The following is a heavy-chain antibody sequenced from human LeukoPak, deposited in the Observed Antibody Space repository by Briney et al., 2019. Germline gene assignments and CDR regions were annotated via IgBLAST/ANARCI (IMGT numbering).Heavy chain of an antibody. CDR3: AKFSSSWYYYGMDV. D-gene: IGHD6-13*01. CDR1: GFTFSNYG. J-gene: IGHJ6*02. Sequence: GGSLRLSCAASGFTFSNYGMHWVRQAPGKGLEWVTIVSYDGSSKYYADSVKGRFTISRDNSKNTLYLQMNSLRADDTAVYYCAKFSSSWYYYGMDVWGHGTTVTVSS. CDR2: VSYDGSSK. V-gene: IGHV3-30*18.